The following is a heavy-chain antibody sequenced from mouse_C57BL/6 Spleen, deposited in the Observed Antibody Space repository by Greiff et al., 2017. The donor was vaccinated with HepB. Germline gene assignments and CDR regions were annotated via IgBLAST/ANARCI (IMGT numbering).Heavy chain of an antibody. Sequence: QVQLKESGPELVKPGASVKISCKASGYAFSSSWMNWVKQRPGKGLEWIGRIYPGDGDTNYNGKFKGKATLTADKSSSTAYMQLSSLTSEDSAVYFCARDDGSSYSDYFDYWGQGTTLTVSS. CDR2: IYPGDGDT. D-gene: IGHD1-1*01. J-gene: IGHJ2*01. V-gene: IGHV1-82*01. CDR3: ARDDGSSYSDYFDY. CDR1: GYAFSSSW.